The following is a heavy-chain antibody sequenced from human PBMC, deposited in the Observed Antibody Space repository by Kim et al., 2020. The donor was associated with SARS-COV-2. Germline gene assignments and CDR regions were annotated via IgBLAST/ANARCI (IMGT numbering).Heavy chain of an antibody. D-gene: IGHD3-16*01. V-gene: IGHV5-51*01. J-gene: IGHJ4*02. CDR1: GYNFPNYW. CDR2: IYPGDSDT. Sequence: GESLKISCKGSGYNFPNYWIGWVRQMPGKGLEWMGSIYPGDSDTRYSPSFQGQVTISADKSTTTAYLQWSRLKASDTAMYYCARSAGPYDYYFDYWGQGTLFTVSS. CDR3: ARSAGPYDYYFDY.